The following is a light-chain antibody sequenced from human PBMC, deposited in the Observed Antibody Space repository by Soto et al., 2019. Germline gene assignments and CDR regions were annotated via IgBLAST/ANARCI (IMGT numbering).Light chain of an antibody. CDR1: QSVSSN. CDR3: LQDGSSPLT. CDR2: GAS. J-gene: IGKJ4*01. V-gene: IGKV3-15*01. Sequence: EIVITQHTTTLAASRGKGETLAGGASQSVSSNLAWYQQKPGQAPRLLIYGASTRATGIPARFSGSGSGTEFTLSISRLQSEDFAVYYCLQDGSSPLTFGRGTKVDI.